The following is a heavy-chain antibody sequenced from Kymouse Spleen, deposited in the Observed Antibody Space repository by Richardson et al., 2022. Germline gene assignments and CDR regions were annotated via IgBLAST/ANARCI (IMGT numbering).Heavy chain of an antibody. CDR3: AREGIAVALDY. CDR1: GFTFSSYG. CDR2: IWYDGSNK. V-gene: IGHV3-33*01. D-gene: IGHD6-19*01. Sequence: QVQLVESGGGVVQPGRSLRLSCAASGFTFSSYGMHWVRQAPGKGLEWVAVIWYDGSNKYYADSVKGRFTISRDNSKNTLYLQMNSLRAEDTAVYYCAREGIAVALDYWGQGTLVTVSS. J-gene: IGHJ4*02.